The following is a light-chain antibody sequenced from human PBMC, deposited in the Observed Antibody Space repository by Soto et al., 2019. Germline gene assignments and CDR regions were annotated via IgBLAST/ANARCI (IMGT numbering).Light chain of an antibody. Sequence: TVMTQSPDSLAVSLGERATINCKSSQPVLYSSNNRNYLAWYQQRPGQPPKLLIHWASTRESGVPDRFSGSGSGTDFTLTITSLQAEDVAVYYCHQYLSAPFTFGQGTKLEIK. V-gene: IGKV4-1*01. CDR1: QPVLYSSNNRNY. CDR2: WAS. CDR3: HQYLSAPFT. J-gene: IGKJ2*01.